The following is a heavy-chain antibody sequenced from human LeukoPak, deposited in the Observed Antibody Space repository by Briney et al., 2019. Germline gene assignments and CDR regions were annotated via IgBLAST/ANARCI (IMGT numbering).Heavy chain of an antibody. J-gene: IGHJ4*02. CDR3: AKSTAPCSRGSCYSALES. Sequence: GGSLRLSCAASGFTFSSYAMSWVRLAPGKGLEWVSGLNTDGAWIYYADSVEGRFTISRDNSENTLYLQMNSLRVEDTAIYYCAKSTAPCSRGSCYSALESWGQGTLVTVSS. V-gene: IGHV3-23*01. CDR1: GFTFSSYA. CDR2: LNTDGAWI. D-gene: IGHD2-15*01.